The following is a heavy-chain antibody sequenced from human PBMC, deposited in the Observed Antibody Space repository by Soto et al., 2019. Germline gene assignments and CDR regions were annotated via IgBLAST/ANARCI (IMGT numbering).Heavy chain of an antibody. J-gene: IGHJ4*02. CDR1: GGTFSSYA. V-gene: IGHV1-69*05. CDR3: ARDSSGYYSPFHY. D-gene: IGHD3-22*01. CDR2: ILPIFGTA. Sequence: QVQLVQSGAEVKKPGSSVKVSCKASGGTFSSYAISWVRQAPGQGLEWMGGILPIFGTANSAQKFQGRGTITLDEPMSTAEMEMSSLTSEETAVYYCARDSSGYYSPFHYLGRGTLVTASS.